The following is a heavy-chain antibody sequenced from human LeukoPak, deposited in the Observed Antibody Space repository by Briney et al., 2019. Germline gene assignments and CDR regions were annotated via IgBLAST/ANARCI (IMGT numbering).Heavy chain of an antibody. CDR3: ARGKYYYDSSGYYDNFDY. Sequence: ASVKVSCKASGYTFTSYDINWVRPATGQGLEWMGWMNPNSGNTGYAQKFQGRVTMTRNTSISTAYMELSSLRSEDTAVYYCARGKYYYDSSGYYDNFDYWGQGTLVTVSS. CDR1: GYTFTSYD. D-gene: IGHD3-22*01. J-gene: IGHJ4*02. CDR2: MNPNSGNT. V-gene: IGHV1-8*01.